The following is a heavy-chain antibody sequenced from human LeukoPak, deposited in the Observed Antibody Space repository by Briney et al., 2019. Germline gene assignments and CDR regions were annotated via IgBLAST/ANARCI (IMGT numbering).Heavy chain of an antibody. Sequence: ASVKVSCKASGYTFTSYGISWVRQAPGQGLEWMGWINPNSGGTNYAQKFQGRVTMTRDTSISTAYMELSRLRSDDTAVYYCARAGGYDPRRAPLDYWGQGTLVTVSS. J-gene: IGHJ4*02. CDR1: GYTFTSYG. D-gene: IGHD5-12*01. CDR3: ARAGGYDPRRAPLDY. CDR2: INPNSGGT. V-gene: IGHV1-2*02.